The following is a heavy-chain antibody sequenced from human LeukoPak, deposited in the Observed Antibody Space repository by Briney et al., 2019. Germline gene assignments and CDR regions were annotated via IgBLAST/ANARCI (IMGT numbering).Heavy chain of an antibody. V-gene: IGHV4-59*01. J-gene: IGHJ4*02. Sequence: SETLSLICTVSGFSISIYYWSWIRQPPGKGLEWIGYIYYSGSTNYNPSLKSRVTIPVDTSKNQFSLKLSSVTAADTAVYYCARARYYDSSGYYYEDYWGQGTLVTVSS. CDR1: GFSISIYY. CDR2: IYYSGST. D-gene: IGHD3-22*01. CDR3: ARARYYDSSGYYYEDY.